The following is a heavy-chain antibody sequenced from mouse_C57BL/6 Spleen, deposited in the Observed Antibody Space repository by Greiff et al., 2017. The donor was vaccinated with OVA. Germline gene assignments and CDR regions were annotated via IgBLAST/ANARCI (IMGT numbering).Heavy chain of an antibody. Sequence: EVQLQQSGPELVKPGASVKISCKASGYTFTDYYMNWVKQSHGKSLEWIGDINPNNGGTSYNQKFKGKATLTVDKSSSTAYMELRSLTSEDSAVYYCAIYGEGAMDYWGQGTSVTVSS. J-gene: IGHJ4*01. CDR3: AIYGEGAMDY. CDR1: GYTFTDYY. D-gene: IGHD1-1*02. V-gene: IGHV1-26*01. CDR2: INPNNGGT.